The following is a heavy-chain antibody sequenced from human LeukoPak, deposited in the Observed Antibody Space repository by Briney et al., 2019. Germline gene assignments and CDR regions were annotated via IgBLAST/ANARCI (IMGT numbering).Heavy chain of an antibody. V-gene: IGHV4-59*05. J-gene: IGHJ4*02. CDR3: ATYDSSGNFDY. Sequence: GSLRLSCAASGFTFSSYAMSWVRQAPGKGLEWIGSIYYSGSTYYNPSLKSRVTISVDTSKNQFSLKLSSVTAADTAVYYCATYDSSGNFDYWGQGTLVTVSS. CDR2: IYYSGST. CDR1: GFTFSSYA. D-gene: IGHD3-22*01.